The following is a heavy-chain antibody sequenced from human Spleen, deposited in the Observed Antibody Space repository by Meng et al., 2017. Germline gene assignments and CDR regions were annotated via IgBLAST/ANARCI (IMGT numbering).Heavy chain of an antibody. Sequence: SETLSLTCVVSGGSFSDYYWSWIRQPPGKGLEWIGYIYYSGSTNYNPSLKSRVTISVDTSKNQFSLKLSSVTAADTAVYYCARGGYYDILTGYPYYYYGMDVWGQGTTVTVSS. V-gene: IGHV4-59*01. D-gene: IGHD3-9*01. J-gene: IGHJ6*02. CDR1: GGSFSDYY. CDR3: ARGGYYDILTGYPYYYYGMDV. CDR2: IYYSGST.